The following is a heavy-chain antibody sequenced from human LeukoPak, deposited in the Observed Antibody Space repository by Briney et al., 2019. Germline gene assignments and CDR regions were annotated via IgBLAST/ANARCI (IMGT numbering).Heavy chain of an antibody. CDR3: ARVGIVVVPAAHGVDY. D-gene: IGHD2-2*01. V-gene: IGHV3-48*03. Sequence: GGSLRLSCAASGFTFSSYEMNWVRQAPGKGLEWVSYISSSGSTIYYADSVKGRFTISRDNAKNSLYLQMNSLRAEDTAVYYCARVGIVVVPAAHGVDYWGQGTLVTVSS. CDR1: GFTFSSYE. J-gene: IGHJ4*02. CDR2: ISSSGSTI.